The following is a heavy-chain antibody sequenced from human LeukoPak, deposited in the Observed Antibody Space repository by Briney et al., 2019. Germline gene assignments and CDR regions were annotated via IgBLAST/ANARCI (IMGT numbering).Heavy chain of an antibody. CDR1: GFTFRSFA. Sequence: GGSLRLSCAASGFTFRSFAMTWVRLAPGKELEWVSSVSGSGAKTYYADSVKGRFTISRDNAKNSLYLQMNSLRAEDTAVYYCARDLGDFDYWGQGTLVTVSS. V-gene: IGHV3-21*01. CDR2: VSGSGAKT. CDR3: ARDLGDFDY. J-gene: IGHJ4*02.